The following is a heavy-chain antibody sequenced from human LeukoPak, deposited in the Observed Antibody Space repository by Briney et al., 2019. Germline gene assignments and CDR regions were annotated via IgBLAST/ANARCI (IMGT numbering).Heavy chain of an antibody. V-gene: IGHV1-2*02. CDR1: GYTFTGYY. CDR3: ARGAYYYGSGSYPS. CDR2: INPNSGGT. J-gene: IGHJ5*02. Sequence: ASVKVSCKASGYTFTGYYMHWVRQAPGQGLEWMGWINPNSGGTNYAQKFQGRVTMTRDTSISTAYMELSRLRSGDTAVYYCARGAYYYGSGSYPSWGQGTLVTVSS. D-gene: IGHD3-10*01.